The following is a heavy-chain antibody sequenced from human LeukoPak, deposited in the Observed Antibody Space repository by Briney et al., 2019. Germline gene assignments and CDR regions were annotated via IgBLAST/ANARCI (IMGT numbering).Heavy chain of an antibody. Sequence: SVKVSCKASGGTFSSYAFSWVRQAPGQGLEWMGRIIPIFGIANYAQKFQGRVTITADKSTSTAYMELSSLRSEDTAVYYCARAGQYCGGDCFYFDYWGQGTLVTVSS. CDR2: IIPIFGIA. CDR1: GGTFSSYA. D-gene: IGHD2-21*02. CDR3: ARAGQYCGGDCFYFDY. J-gene: IGHJ4*02. V-gene: IGHV1-69*04.